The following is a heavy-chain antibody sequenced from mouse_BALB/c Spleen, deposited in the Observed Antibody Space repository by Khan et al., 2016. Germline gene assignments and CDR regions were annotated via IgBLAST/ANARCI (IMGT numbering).Heavy chain of an antibody. CDR2: IWAGGGK. V-gene: IGHV2-9*02. CDR1: GFSLTSYG. J-gene: IGHJ3*01. D-gene: IGHD4-1*01. CDR3: VSELGALAY. Sequence: QVQLKESGPGLVASSQSLYITCTVSGFSLTSYGIHWVRQPPGKGLEWLGVIWAGGGKNHDAALMSRLSINKDNTKSRVVLKMNSQQTDDTAMYYCVSELGALAYWGQGTLVTVSA.